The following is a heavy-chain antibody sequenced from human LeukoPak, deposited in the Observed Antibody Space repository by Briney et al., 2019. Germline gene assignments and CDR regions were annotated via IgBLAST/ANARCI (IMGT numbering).Heavy chain of an antibody. D-gene: IGHD6-13*01. J-gene: IGHJ4*02. CDR2: IVPILGTA. V-gene: IGHV1-69*13. CDR3: ARNIAAGTTYFDY. CDR1: GGSLGRYA. Sequence: SVKVSCKAPGGSLGRYAISWVRQAPGQGLEWMGGIVPILGTANYAQKFQGRVTITADDSTGTAYMELTSLRSADTAVYYCARNIAAGTTYFDYWGQGTLVTVSS.